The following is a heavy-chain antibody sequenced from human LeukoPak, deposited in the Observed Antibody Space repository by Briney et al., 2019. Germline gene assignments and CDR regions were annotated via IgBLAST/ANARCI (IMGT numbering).Heavy chain of an antibody. CDR1: GGSISSSSYY. D-gene: IGHD1-1*01. Sequence: PSETLSLTCTVSGGSISSSSYYWGWIRQPPVKGLEWIGSIYYSGSTYYNPSLKSRVTISVDTSKNQFSLKLSSVTAADTAVYYCARHEVHLERHFDYWGQGTLVTVSS. J-gene: IGHJ4*02. CDR3: ARHEVHLERHFDY. CDR2: IYYSGST. V-gene: IGHV4-39*01.